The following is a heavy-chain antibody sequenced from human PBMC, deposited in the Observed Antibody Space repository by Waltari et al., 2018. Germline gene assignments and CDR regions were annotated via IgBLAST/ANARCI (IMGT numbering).Heavy chain of an antibody. CDR1: GFTFGDYG. J-gene: IGHJ4*02. V-gene: IGHV3-49*04. CDR2: IRSKGYGGTT. Sequence: EVQLVESGGGLVQPGRSLRLSCTGFGFTFGDYGVSWVRQAPRKGLEWVGFIRSKGYGGTTKDAASVRGRFTRSRDDSKSIAFLKMNGLRTEDTAVYYCTRGNFQWSSTLDYWGQGTLVNVSS. CDR3: TRGNFQWSSTLDY. D-gene: IGHD2-15*01.